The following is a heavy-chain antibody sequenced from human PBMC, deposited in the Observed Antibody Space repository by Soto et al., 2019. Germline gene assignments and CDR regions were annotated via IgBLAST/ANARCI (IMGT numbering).Heavy chain of an antibody. Sequence: ASVKVSCKTSGYTFTAYYIHWVRQAPGQGLEWMGRINPNSGRTNYAQRFQGTITMTRATSISTAYMELSRLTSDDTAVYSCARISEYYARSTYYPLLHWGQGTRVTVSS. CDR1: GYTFTAYY. CDR2: INPNSGRT. CDR3: ARISEYYARSTYYPLLH. D-gene: IGHD3-22*01. J-gene: IGHJ4*02. V-gene: IGHV1-2*02.